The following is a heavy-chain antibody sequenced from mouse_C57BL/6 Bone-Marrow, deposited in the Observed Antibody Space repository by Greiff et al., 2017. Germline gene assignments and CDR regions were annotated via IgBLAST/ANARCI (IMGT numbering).Heavy chain of an antibody. J-gene: IGHJ3*01. CDR3: ARGGYEAWFAY. CDR2: IYPGDGDT. D-gene: IGHD2-2*01. Sequence: VMLVESGPELVKPGASVKISCKASGYAFSSSWMNWVKQRPGKGLEWIGRIYPGDGDTNYNGKFKGKATLTADKSSSTAYMQLSSLTSEDSAVDFCARGGYEAWFAYWGQGTLVTVSA. CDR1: GYAFSSSW. V-gene: IGHV1-82*01.